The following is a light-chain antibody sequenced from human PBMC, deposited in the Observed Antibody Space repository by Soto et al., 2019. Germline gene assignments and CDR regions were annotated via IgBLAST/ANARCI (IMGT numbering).Light chain of an antibody. V-gene: IGKV3-15*01. CDR1: QGIGST. J-gene: IGKJ4*01. Sequence: EIVLTQSPCTLSFSPGERATPLCMASQGIGSTLAWYQQKPGQTHRIIIYGASTRATGVTDRFSGSGSGTEFTLTINSMQSEDFAVYYCQRYNNWPLTLGGGKKVDLK. CDR2: GAS. CDR3: QRYNNWPLT.